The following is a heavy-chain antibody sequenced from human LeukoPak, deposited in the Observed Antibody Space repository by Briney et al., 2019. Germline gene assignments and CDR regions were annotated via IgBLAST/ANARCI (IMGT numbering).Heavy chain of an antibody. CDR1: GGSFSGYY. Sequence: SETLSLTCAVYGGSFSGYYWSWIRQPPGKGLEWIGEINHSGSTNYNPSLKSRVTISVDTSKNQFSLKLSPVTAADTAVYYCAKGGDSSGYIYFDYWGQGTLVTVSS. J-gene: IGHJ4*02. V-gene: IGHV4-34*01. CDR2: INHSGST. CDR3: AKGGDSSGYIYFDY. D-gene: IGHD3-22*01.